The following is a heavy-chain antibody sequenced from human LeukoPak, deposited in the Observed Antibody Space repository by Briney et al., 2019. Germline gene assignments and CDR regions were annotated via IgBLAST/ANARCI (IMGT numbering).Heavy chain of an antibody. CDR2: ISSSRSTI. J-gene: IGHJ4*02. Sequence: GGSLRLSCAASGFTFSSYSMNWVRQAPGKGLEWVSYISSSRSTIYYADSVKGRFTISRDNAKNSLDLQMNSLRAEDTAVYYCARGSYGEYWGQGTLVTVSS. CDR3: ARGSYGEY. D-gene: IGHD1-26*01. CDR1: GFTFSSYS. V-gene: IGHV3-48*04.